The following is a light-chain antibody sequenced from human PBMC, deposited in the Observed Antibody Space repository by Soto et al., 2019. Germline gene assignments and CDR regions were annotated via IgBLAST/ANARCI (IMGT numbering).Light chain of an antibody. V-gene: IGKV1-5*03. CDR3: QHYNSYSEA. Sequence: DIQMTQSPSTLSGSVGDRVTITCRASQTISSWLVWYQQKPGKAPKLLIYKASTLKSGVPSRCSGSGSGTEFTLTISSLQPDDFATYYCQHYNSYSEAFGQGTKVELK. CDR2: KAS. J-gene: IGKJ1*01. CDR1: QTISSW.